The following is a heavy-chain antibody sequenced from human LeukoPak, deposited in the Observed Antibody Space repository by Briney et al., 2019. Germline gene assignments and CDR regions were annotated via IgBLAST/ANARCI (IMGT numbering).Heavy chain of an antibody. Sequence: GGSLRLSCAASGFTFSGSALHWVRQAPGKGLEWVSSISSSSSYIYYADSVKGRFTISRDNAKNSLYLQMNSLRAEDTAVYYCARDLVGATYDYWGQGTLVTVSS. V-gene: IGHV3-21*01. CDR1: GFTFSGSA. J-gene: IGHJ4*02. D-gene: IGHD1-26*01. CDR3: ARDLVGATYDY. CDR2: ISSSSSYI.